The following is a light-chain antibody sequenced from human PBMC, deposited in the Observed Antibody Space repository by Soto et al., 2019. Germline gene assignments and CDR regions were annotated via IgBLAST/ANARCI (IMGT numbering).Light chain of an antibody. Sequence: QSALTQPASVSGSPGQSITISCTGTSSDVGGYNYVSWYQQHPGKAPKLMIYDVSNRPSGVSNRFSGSKTGNTASLTISVLQAEDEAAYYCCSYTGITTLYVFGTGTKVTVL. CDR3: CSYTGITTLYV. CDR1: SSDVGGYNY. V-gene: IGLV2-14*01. J-gene: IGLJ1*01. CDR2: DVS.